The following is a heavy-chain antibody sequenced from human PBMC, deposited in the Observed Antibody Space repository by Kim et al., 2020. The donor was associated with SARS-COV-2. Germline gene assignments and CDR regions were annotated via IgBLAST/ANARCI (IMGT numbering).Heavy chain of an antibody. CDR3: AKDVWGYSGMDV. CDR1: GFSFSTNA. J-gene: IGHJ6*02. CDR2: ISGNGEST. D-gene: IGHD3-16*02. Sequence: GGSLRLSCAASGFSFSTNAMGWVRQAPGRGLEWVSSISGNGESTFYADSVRGRFTISRDTSKSTLYLQMNSLRAEDTALYYCAKDVWGYSGMDVWGQGTT. V-gene: IGHV3-23*01.